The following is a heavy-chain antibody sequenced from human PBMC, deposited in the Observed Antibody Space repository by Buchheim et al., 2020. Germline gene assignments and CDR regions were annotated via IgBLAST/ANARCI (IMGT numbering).Heavy chain of an antibody. CDR1: GFTFSSYW. D-gene: IGHD3-10*01. V-gene: IGHV3-7*01. CDR2: IKQDGSEK. J-gene: IGHJ6*02. Sequence: EVQLVESGGGLVQPGGSLRLSCAASGFTFSSYWMSWFRQAQGKGLEWVATIKQDGSEKYYVDSVKGGLTISRANAKNSLYLQMNSLRAEDTAVYYCARHGGYYYGSGSTYYYGMDVWGQGTT. CDR3: ARHGGYYYGSGSTYYYGMDV.